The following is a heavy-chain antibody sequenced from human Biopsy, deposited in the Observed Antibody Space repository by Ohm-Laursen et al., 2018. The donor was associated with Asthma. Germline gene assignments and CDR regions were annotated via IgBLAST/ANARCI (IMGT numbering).Heavy chain of an antibody. V-gene: IGHV1-3*01. CDR3: ARTYYDFLTGQVNDAFAT. D-gene: IGHD3-9*01. CDR1: GPTLISYA. J-gene: IGHJ3*02. CDR2: TNAGNGNT. Sequence: PSANPSPPPSGPTLISYATRWVRQPPGHRLEWMGRTNAGNGNTKYSQKFQGRVTITRDTSASTAYMELSSLRSEDTAVYYCARTYYDFLTGQVNDAFATWGQGTMVTVSS.